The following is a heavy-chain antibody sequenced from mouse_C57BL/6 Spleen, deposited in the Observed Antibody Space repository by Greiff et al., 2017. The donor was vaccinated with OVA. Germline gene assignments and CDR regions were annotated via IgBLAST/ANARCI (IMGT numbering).Heavy chain of an antibody. CDR2: IDTEHGDT. CDR1: GFNIKDDY. V-gene: IGHV14-4*01. D-gene: IGHD4-1*01. J-gene: IGHJ2*01. Sequence: VQLQQSGAELVRPGASVTLSCTASGFNIKDDYMHWVKQRPEQGLEWIGWIDTEHGDTEYASKLPGKATITADTSSNTADLQLSSQTSEDTAVYYCTTLTGTGYWGQGTTLTVAS. CDR3: TTLTGTGY.